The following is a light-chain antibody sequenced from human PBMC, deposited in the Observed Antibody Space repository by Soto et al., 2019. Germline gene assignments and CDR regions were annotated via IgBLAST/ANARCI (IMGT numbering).Light chain of an antibody. J-gene: IGLJ3*02. V-gene: IGLV8-61*01. Sequence: QAVVTQEPSFSVSPGRTVTLTCGLSSGSVSASNYPSWYQQTPGQPPRMLIYSTNTRSSGVPDRFSASILGNKAALTITGAQADDECDYYCVLYMGSGIWVFGGGTKLTVL. CDR2: STN. CDR3: VLYMGSGIWV. CDR1: SGSVSASNY.